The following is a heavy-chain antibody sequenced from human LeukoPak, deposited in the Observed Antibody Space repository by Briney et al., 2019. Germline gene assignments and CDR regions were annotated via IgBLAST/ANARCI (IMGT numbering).Heavy chain of an antibody. V-gene: IGHV3-33*01. D-gene: IGHD3-22*01. Sequence: PGGSLRLSCAASGFTFSSYGMHWVRQAPGKGLEWVAVIWYDGSNKYYADSVKGRFTISRDNSKNTLYLQMNSLRAEGTAVYYCARDHHYYDSSGTLDYWGQGTLVTVSS. CDR1: GFTFSSYG. J-gene: IGHJ4*02. CDR2: IWYDGSNK. CDR3: ARDHHYYDSSGTLDY.